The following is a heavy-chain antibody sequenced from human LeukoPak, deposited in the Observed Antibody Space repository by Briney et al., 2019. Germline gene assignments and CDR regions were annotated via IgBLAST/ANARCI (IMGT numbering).Heavy chain of an antibody. J-gene: IGHJ4*02. D-gene: IGHD5-18*01. CDR3: TRDVRRGYSYGIDY. V-gene: IGHV3-49*04. Sequence: GGSLRLSCTASGFTFGDYAMSWVRQAPGKGLEWVGFIRNKAYGGSTEYAASVKGRFTISGDDSKSIAYLQMNSLKTEDTAVYYCTRDVRRGYSYGIDYWGQGTLVTVSS. CDR2: IRNKAYGGST. CDR1: GFTFGDYA.